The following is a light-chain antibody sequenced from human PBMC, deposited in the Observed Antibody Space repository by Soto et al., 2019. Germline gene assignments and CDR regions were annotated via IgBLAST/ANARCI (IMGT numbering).Light chain of an antibody. CDR3: AAWDDSLNGPV. J-gene: IGLJ3*02. V-gene: IGLV1-44*01. CDR2: SNN. Sequence: QAVVTQPPSASGTPGQRVTISCSGSSSNIGSEAVNWYQQLPGTAPKLLIYSNNQRPSGVLDRFSGSKSGTSASLAISGLQSEDEADYYCAAWDDSLNGPVFGGGTKLTVL. CDR1: SSNIGSEA.